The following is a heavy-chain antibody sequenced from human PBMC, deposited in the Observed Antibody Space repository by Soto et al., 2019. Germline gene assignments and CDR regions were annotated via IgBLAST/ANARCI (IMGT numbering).Heavy chain of an antibody. J-gene: IGHJ5*02. CDR1: GYTFTSYA. V-gene: IGHV1-3*01. CDR2: INAGNGNT. CDR3: ARDTSSWYNWFDP. D-gene: IGHD6-13*01. Sequence: QVQLVQSGAEVKKPGASVKVSCKASGYTFTSYAMHWVRQAPGQRLEWMGWINAGNGNTKYSQKFQGRVTITRDTSGSTAYMELSSLRSEDTAVYYCARDTSSWYNWFDPWGQGSLVTVSS.